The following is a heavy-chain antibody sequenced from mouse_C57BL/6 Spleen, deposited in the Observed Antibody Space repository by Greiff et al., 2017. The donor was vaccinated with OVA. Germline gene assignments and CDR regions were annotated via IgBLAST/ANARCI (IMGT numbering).Heavy chain of an antibody. Sequence: EVKLMESGPGLVKPSQSLSLTCSVTGYSITSGYYWNWIRQFPGNKLEWMGYISYDGSNNYNPSLKNRISITRDTSKNQFFLKLNSVTTEDTATYYCARDEDSSGYRDYWGQGTSVTVSS. CDR1: GYSITSGYY. V-gene: IGHV3-6*01. CDR3: ARDEDSSGYRDY. CDR2: ISYDGSN. J-gene: IGHJ4*01. D-gene: IGHD3-2*02.